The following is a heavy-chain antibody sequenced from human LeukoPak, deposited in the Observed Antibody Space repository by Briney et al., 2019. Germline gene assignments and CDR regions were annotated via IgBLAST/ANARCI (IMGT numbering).Heavy chain of an antibody. D-gene: IGHD5-12*01. CDR1: GGSISSYY. Sequence: PSETLSLTCTVSGGSISSYYWSWIRQPPGKGLEWIGYIYYSGSTNYNPSLKSRVTISVDTSKNQLSLKLSSVTAADTAVYYCARGVVGRREGIVATILAGMDVWGQGTTVTVSS. CDR3: ARGVVGRREGIVATILAGMDV. V-gene: IGHV4-59*01. CDR2: IYYSGST. J-gene: IGHJ6*02.